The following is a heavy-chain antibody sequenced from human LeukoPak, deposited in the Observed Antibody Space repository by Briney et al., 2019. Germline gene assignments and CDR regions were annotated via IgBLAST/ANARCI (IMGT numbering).Heavy chain of an antibody. CDR1: GGSISSYY. CDR2: IYYSGST. V-gene: IGHV4-59*01. J-gene: IGHJ4*02. Sequence: SETLSLTCTVSGGSISSYYWSWIRQPPGKGLEWIGYIYYSGSTNYNPSLKSRVTMSLDTSKNQFSLKLSSVTAADTAVYYCAREASSGWYDYWGQANLVTVSS. CDR3: AREASSGWYDY. D-gene: IGHD6-19*01.